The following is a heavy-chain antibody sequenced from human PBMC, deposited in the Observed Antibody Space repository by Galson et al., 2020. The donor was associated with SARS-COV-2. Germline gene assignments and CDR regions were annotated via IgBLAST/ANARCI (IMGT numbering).Heavy chain of an antibody. J-gene: IGHJ3*02. Sequence: GGSLRLSFAASGFASSTYEMNWVRQAPGKGLEWVSYISSSGTTIYYADYVKGRFTISRDNAKNSLCLQMNSLRAEDTAVYYWARDFLRGISRPDAFDIWGQGTMVTVSS. CDR3: ARDFLRGISRPDAFDI. V-gene: IGHV3-48*03. CDR1: GFASSTYE. D-gene: IGHD3-10*01. CDR2: ISSSGTTI.